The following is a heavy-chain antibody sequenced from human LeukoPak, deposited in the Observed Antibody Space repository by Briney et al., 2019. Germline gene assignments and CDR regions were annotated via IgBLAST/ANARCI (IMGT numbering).Heavy chain of an antibody. D-gene: IGHD3-10*01. J-gene: IGHJ5*02. CDR2: IIPIFGTA. V-gene: IGHV1-69*05. Sequence: SVKVSCKASGGTFSSYAISWVRQAPGQGLEWMGGIIPIFGTANYAQKFQGRVTITTDESTSTAYMELSSLRSEDTAVYYCAKDSVTMVRGVIRGYNWFDPWGQGTLVTVSS. CDR1: GGTFSSYA. CDR3: AKDSVTMVRGVIRGYNWFDP.